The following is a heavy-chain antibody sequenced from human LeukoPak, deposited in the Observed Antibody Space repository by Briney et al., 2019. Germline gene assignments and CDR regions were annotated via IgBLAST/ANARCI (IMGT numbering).Heavy chain of an antibody. CDR1: GFIFSSHW. D-gene: IGHD3-22*01. CDR3: ARSPPYYDSSGYRPYYYYGMDA. J-gene: IGHJ6*02. V-gene: IGHV3-30*03. CDR2: VSHDGSNK. Sequence: GGSLRLSCAASGFIFSSHWMTWVRQAPGKGLEWVAVVSHDGSNKFYADSVKGRFTISRDNSKNTVYLQMNSVKTEDTALYYCARSPPYYDSSGYRPYYYYGMDAWGQGTTVTVSS.